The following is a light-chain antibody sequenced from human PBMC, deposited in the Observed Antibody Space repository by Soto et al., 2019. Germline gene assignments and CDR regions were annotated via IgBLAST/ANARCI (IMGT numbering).Light chain of an antibody. CDR1: SSDVGGYNY. CDR2: EIS. CDR3: SSYGGSNNVL. J-gene: IGLJ2*01. V-gene: IGLV2-8*01. Sequence: QSVLTQPPSASGSPGQSVTISCTGTSSDVGGYNYVSWYQQHPGKAPKLMIYEISKRPSGVRDRFSGSKSGNTASLTVSGLQAEDEADYYCSSYGGSNNVLFGGGTKLTVL.